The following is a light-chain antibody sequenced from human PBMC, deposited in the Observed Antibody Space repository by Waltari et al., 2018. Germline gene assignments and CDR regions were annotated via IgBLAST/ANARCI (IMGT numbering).Light chain of an antibody. CDR3: AAWDDSLNGWV. V-gene: IGLV1-44*01. CDR2: SNN. CDR1: SSNIGGNT. Sequence: QSVLTQPPSASGTPGQRVTISCSGSSSNIGGNTVNWYQQLPGKAPKLIIYSNNRRPSGVPDRFSGSKSGTSASLAISGLQSEDEADYYCAAWDDSLNGWVFGGGTKLTVL. J-gene: IGLJ3*02.